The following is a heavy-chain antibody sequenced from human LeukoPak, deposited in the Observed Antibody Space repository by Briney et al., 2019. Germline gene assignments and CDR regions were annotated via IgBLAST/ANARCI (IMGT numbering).Heavy chain of an antibody. CDR1: GYTFTSYG. Sequence: ASVKVSCKASGYTFTSYGISWVRQAPGQGLEWMGWINPNSGGTNYAQKFQGRVTMTRDTSISTAYMELSSLRSEDMAVYYCARGSSSSIGSAFDIWGQGTMVTVSS. CDR3: ARGSSSSIGSAFDI. V-gene: IGHV1-2*02. J-gene: IGHJ3*02. CDR2: INPNSGGT. D-gene: IGHD6-6*01.